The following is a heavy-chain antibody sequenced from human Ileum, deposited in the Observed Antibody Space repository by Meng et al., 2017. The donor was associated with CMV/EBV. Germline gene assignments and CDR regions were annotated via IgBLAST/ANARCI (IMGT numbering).Heavy chain of an antibody. CDR2: IKLNSGGT. J-gene: IGHJ1*01. V-gene: IGHV1-2*02. CDR3: ARAGVHCSSTSCYTGYFQH. Sequence: ASVKVSCKASGYTFTDYYIHWVRQAPGQGLEWMGWIKLNSGGTRYAPKFQGRVTMTRDTSIDTAYMELNSLKSDDTAVYYCARAGVHCSSTSCYTGYFQHWGQGTLVTVSS. D-gene: IGHD2-2*02. CDR1: GYTFTDYY.